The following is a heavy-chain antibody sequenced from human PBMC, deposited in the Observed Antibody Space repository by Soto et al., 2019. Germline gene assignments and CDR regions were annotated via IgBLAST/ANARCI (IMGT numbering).Heavy chain of an antibody. Sequence: ASVKVSCKASGYTFTSYAMHWVRQAPGQRLEWMGWINAGNGNTKYSQKFQGRVTIARDTSASTAYMELSSLRSEDTAVYYCARARASAMAPDDYWGQGTLVTVS. D-gene: IGHD5-18*01. CDR1: GYTFTSYA. CDR3: ARARASAMAPDDY. V-gene: IGHV1-3*01. J-gene: IGHJ4*02. CDR2: INAGNGNT.